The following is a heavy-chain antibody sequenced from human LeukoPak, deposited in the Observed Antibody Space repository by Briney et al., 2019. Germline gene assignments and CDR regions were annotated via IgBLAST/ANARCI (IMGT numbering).Heavy chain of an antibody. D-gene: IGHD3-22*01. Sequence: GGSLRLSCVASGFIFRNYAMSWVRQAPGEGLEWVSGISDNGGGTYYADSLKGRFTISRDNSKNMLYLQMNSLRAEDTAVYYCARSADRSGYFREITLYYFDYWGQGTLVTVSS. CDR3: ARSADRSGYFREITLYYFDY. CDR1: GFIFRNYA. J-gene: IGHJ4*02. V-gene: IGHV3-23*01. CDR2: ISDNGGGT.